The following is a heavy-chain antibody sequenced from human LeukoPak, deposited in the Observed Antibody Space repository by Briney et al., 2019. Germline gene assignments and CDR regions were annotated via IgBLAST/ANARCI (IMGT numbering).Heavy chain of an antibody. J-gene: IGHJ6*03. CDR1: GGSISSSIYY. CDR3: ARLICSTSCYYYYYYYMDV. V-gene: IGHV4-39*01. CDR2: IYYSGST. Sequence: SETLSLTCTVSGGSISSSIYYWGWIRQPPGKGLEWIGSIYYSGSTYYNPSLKSRVTISVDTSKNQFSLKLSSVTAADTAVYYCARLICSTSCYYYYYYYMDVWGKGTTVTVSS. D-gene: IGHD2-2*01.